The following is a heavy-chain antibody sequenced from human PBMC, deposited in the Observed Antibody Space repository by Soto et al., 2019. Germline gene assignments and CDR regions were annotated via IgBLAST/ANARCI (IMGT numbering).Heavy chain of an antibody. D-gene: IGHD2-2*01. Sequence: QVQLVESGGGVVQPGRSLRLSCAASGFTFSSYGMHWVRQAPGKGLEWVAVIWYDGSNKYYADSVKGRFTISRDNYKNTMYLQMNSLRAEDTAVYYCARGAGIVVPAAMGIDYWGQGTLVTVSS. CDR2: IWYDGSNK. J-gene: IGHJ4*02. CDR1: GFTFSSYG. CDR3: ARGAGIVVPAAMGIDY. V-gene: IGHV3-33*01.